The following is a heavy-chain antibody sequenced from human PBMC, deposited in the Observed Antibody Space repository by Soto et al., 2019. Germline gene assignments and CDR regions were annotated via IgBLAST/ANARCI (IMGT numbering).Heavy chain of an antibody. V-gene: IGHV4-59*01. CDR3: ARAIGLNYGRETLDV. Sequence: SETLSLTCTVSGGSISNSFWSWIRQSPGKGLEWIGNILYSGVTNYNPSLESRLTILVDTSKNQFSLKLTSMTAADTGVYFCARAIGLNYGRETLDVWGQGTTVTVSS. CDR1: GGSISNSF. CDR2: ILYSGVT. D-gene: IGHD3-10*02. J-gene: IGHJ6*02.